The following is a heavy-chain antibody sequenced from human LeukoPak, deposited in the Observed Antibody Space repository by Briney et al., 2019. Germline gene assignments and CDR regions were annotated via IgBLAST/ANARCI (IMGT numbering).Heavy chain of an antibody. J-gene: IGHJ4*02. D-gene: IGHD3-10*01. CDR2: ISTSGGNT. V-gene: IGHV3-23*01. Sequence: GGSLRLSCAASGFTFSSHALSWVRQAPGKGLEWVSIISTSGGNTCYADSAKGRFTISRDISKNTLYLQMNSLRAEDTAVYYCARERSLVRGVIEYYFDYWGQGTLVTVSS. CDR1: GFTFSSHA. CDR3: ARERSLVRGVIEYYFDY.